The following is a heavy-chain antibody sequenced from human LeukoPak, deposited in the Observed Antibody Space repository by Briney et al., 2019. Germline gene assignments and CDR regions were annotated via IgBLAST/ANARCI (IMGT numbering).Heavy chain of an antibody. CDR1: GFTFGDYA. V-gene: IGHV3-49*03. CDR2: IRSKAYGGTT. CDR3: ARAALSRTSGSYLRAFDI. D-gene: IGHD3-10*01. J-gene: IGHJ3*02. Sequence: GGSLRLSCTASGFTFGDYAMSWFRQAPGKGLEWVGFIRSKAYGGTTEYAASVKGRFTISRDDSKSIAYLQMNSLRAEDTAVYYCARAALSRTSGSYLRAFDIWGQGTMVTVSS.